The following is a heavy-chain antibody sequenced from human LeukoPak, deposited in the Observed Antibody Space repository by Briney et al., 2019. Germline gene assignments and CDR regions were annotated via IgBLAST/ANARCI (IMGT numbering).Heavy chain of an antibody. V-gene: IGHV3-33*06. J-gene: IGHJ5*02. CDR3: AKDLAVRFLEPAS. CDR2: IWFDGSVS. CDR1: GFTFSSYG. D-gene: IGHD3-3*01. Sequence: GGSLRLSCAASGFTFSSYGMHWVRQAPGKGLEWVADIWFDGSVSHHADSVKGRFTISRDNSKNTLFLQMNSLRGEDTAVYYCAKDLAVRFLEPASWGREPWSPSPQ.